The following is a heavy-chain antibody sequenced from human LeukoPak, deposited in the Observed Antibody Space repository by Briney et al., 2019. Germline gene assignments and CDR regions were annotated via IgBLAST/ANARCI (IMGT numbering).Heavy chain of an antibody. V-gene: IGHV4-39*01. CDR3: ARRIAALTFDY. CDR2: IYYSGST. J-gene: IGHJ4*02. Sequence: SETLSLTCTVSGGSISSSSYYWGWIRQPPGKGLEWIVSIYYSGSTYYNPSLKSRVTISVDTSNNQFSLKLSSVTAADTAVYYCARRIAALTFDYWGQGTLVTVSS. CDR1: GGSISSSSYY. D-gene: IGHD6-6*01.